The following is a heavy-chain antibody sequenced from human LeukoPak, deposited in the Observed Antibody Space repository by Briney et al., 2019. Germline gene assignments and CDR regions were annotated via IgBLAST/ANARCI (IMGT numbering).Heavy chain of an antibody. V-gene: IGHV3-43*02. CDR2: ISGDGGST. J-gene: IGHJ5*01. CDR3: ARESESSGWYDF. Sequence: PGGSLRVSCAAPGFIFHDYAIHWVRQPPGKGLEWVSLISGDGGSTFYADSVKGRFTISRDNSKNSLYLQMSSLRIEDTALYYCARESESSGWYDFWGQGTLVTVSS. CDR1: GFIFHDYA. D-gene: IGHD3-22*01.